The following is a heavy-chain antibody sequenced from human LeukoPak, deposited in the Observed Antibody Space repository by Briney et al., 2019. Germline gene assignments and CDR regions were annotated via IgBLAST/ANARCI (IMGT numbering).Heavy chain of an antibody. D-gene: IGHD3-22*01. Sequence: ASVKVSCKASGCTFTSYGISWVRQAPGQGLEWMGWISAYNGNTNYAQKLQGRVTMTTDTSTSTAYMELRSLRSDDTAVYYCARGGRGRYYYDSSGYSSSDYWGQGTLVTVSS. CDR1: GCTFTSYG. V-gene: IGHV1-18*01. J-gene: IGHJ4*02. CDR2: ISAYNGNT. CDR3: ARGGRGRYYYDSSGYSSSDY.